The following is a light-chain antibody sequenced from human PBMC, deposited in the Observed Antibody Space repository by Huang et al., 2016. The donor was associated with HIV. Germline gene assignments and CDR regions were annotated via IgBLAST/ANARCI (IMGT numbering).Light chain of an antibody. CDR2: LGS. CDR3: MQALETPWT. Sequence: DIEMTQSPLSLPVTPGEPASISCRSSQSLLQSNEYNSLNWYLQKPGQSPQLLIYLGSNRAPGVPGRFSGSGSGTDFTLKISRVEAEDVGVYYCMQALETPWTFGQGTKVEIK. CDR1: QSLLQSNEYNS. J-gene: IGKJ1*01. V-gene: IGKV2-28*01.